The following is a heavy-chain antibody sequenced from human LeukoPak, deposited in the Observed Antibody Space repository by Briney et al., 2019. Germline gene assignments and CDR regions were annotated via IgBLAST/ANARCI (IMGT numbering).Heavy chain of an antibody. Sequence: PSETLSLTCTVSGGSISSYYWSWIRQPPGKGLEWIGYIYYSGSTNYNPSLKSRVTISVDTSKNQFSLKLSSVTAADMAVYYCARGVTFGGVMRSWYFDYWGQGTLVTVSS. J-gene: IGHJ4*02. CDR1: GGSISSYY. CDR3: ARGVTFGGVMRSWYFDY. D-gene: IGHD3-16*01. CDR2: IYYSGST. V-gene: IGHV4-59*12.